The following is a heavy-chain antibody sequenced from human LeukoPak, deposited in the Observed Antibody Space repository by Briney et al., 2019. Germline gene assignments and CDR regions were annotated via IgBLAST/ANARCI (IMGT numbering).Heavy chain of an antibody. D-gene: IGHD1-26*01. CDR3: AKGKRSGTYYNRFQH. J-gene: IGHJ1*01. CDR2: ISGDGGNT. V-gene: IGHV3-43*02. Sequence: QPGGSLRLSCAASGFTSDDYAFHWVRQAPGKGLEWVSLISGDGGNTYYADSVRGRFTISRDKSKTSLYLQMNNLRTDDTAFYYCAKGKRSGTYYNRFQHWGQGTLVTVSS. CDR1: GFTSDDYA.